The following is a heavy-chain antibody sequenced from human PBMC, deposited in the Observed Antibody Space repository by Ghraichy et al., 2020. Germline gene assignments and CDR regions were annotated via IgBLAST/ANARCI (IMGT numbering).Heavy chain of an antibody. CDR3: TTPGRGYCSSTNCYDGFDI. Sequence: GESLNISCAVSGFTIADYAMAWVRQAAGKGLEWVSLISVSAADTFYADSVKGRFTISRDNSENTLYLQMNSLRAEDTALYYCTTPGRGYCSSTNCYDGFDIWGQGTMVTVSS. J-gene: IGHJ3*02. V-gene: IGHV3-23*01. CDR2: ISVSAADT. CDR1: GFTIADYA. D-gene: IGHD2-2*01.